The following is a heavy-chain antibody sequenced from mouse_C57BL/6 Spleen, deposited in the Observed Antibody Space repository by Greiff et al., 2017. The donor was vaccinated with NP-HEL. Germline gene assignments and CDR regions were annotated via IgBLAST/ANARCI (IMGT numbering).Heavy chain of an antibody. Sequence: VKLQESGAELVKPGASVKMSCKASGYTFTTYPIEWMKQNHGKSLEWIGNFHPYNDDTKYNEKFKGKATLTVEKSSSTVYLELSRLTSDDSAVYYCARSGAAQAPYFDYWGQGTTLTVSS. CDR2: FHPYNDDT. D-gene: IGHD3-2*02. CDR3: ARSGAAQAPYFDY. J-gene: IGHJ2*01. CDR1: GYTFTTYP. V-gene: IGHV1-47*01.